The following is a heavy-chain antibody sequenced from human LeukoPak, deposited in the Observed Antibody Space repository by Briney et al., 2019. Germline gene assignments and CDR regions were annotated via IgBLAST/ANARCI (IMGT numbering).Heavy chain of an antibody. D-gene: IGHD5-18*01. CDR1: GYSINSGHY. CDR2: IFKTGTT. V-gene: IGHV4-38-2*02. Sequence: PSETLSLTCSVSGYSINSGHYFAWIRQPPGRGLEWIGSIFKTGTTYYNASLKSRVTMSLDNSNNHFSLKLSSVTAADTAVYYCARDRGEYSYAYDYWGQGTLVTVSS. CDR3: ARDRGEYSYAYDY. J-gene: IGHJ4*02.